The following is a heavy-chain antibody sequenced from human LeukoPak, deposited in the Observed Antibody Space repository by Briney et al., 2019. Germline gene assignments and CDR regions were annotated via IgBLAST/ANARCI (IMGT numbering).Heavy chain of an antibody. V-gene: IGHV3-9*03. D-gene: IGHD6-6*01. CDR3: AKDIGDSSSYYFDY. J-gene: IGHJ4*02. Sequence: GGSLRLSCAASGFTFDDYAMHWVRQAPGKGLEWVSGISWNSDSIGYADSVKGRFTISRDNAKNSLYLQMNSLRAEDMALYYCAKDIGDSSSYYFDYWGQGTLVTVSS. CDR2: ISWNSDSI. CDR1: GFTFDDYA.